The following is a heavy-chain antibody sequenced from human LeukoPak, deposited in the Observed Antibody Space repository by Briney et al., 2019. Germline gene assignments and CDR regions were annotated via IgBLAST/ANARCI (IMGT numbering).Heavy chain of an antibody. V-gene: IGHV1-2*02. D-gene: IGHD3-9*01. CDR1: GYTFTGYY. J-gene: IGHJ4*02. Sequence: GASVKVSCKASGYTFTGYYMHWVRQAPGQGLEWMGWVNPNSGGTNYAQKFQGRVTMTRDTAISTAYMELSRLTSDATAVYYCARRSLPSYDIFTGYYISSPLDSWGQGTLVTVSS. CDR3: ARRSLPSYDIFTGYYISSPLDS. CDR2: VNPNSGGT.